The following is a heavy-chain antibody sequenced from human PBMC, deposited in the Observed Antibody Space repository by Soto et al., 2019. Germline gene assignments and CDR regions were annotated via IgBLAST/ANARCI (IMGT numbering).Heavy chain of an antibody. V-gene: IGHV3-64D*06. Sequence: GGSLRLSCSASGFTFSIYAMHWVRQAPGKGLEYVSSISTNGGSTHYADSVKGRFTISRDNSKDTQYLQMSSLRADDTAVYYCVRDNRYLRYWEQSYLFDFSAQGTL. CDR2: ISTNGGST. CDR1: GFTFSIYA. J-gene: IGHJ4*02. CDR3: VRDNRYLRYWEQSYLFDF. D-gene: IGHD3-9*01.